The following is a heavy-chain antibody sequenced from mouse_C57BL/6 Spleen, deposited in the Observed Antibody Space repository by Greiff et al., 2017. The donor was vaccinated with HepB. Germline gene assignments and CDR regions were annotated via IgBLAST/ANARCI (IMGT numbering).Heavy chain of an antibody. CDR3: ARAGDYDGGDY. Sequence: EVQRVESGPGLVKPSQSLSLTCSVTGYSITSGYYWNWIRQFPGNKLEWMGYISYDGSNNYNPSLKNRISITRDTSKNQFFLKLNSVTTEDTATYYCARAGDYDGGDYWGQGTTLTVSS. D-gene: IGHD2-4*01. J-gene: IGHJ2*01. V-gene: IGHV3-6*01. CDR1: GYSITSGYY. CDR2: ISYDGSN.